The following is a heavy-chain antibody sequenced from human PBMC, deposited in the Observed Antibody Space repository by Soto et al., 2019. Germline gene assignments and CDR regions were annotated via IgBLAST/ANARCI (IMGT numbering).Heavy chain of an antibody. D-gene: IGHD1-26*01. J-gene: IGHJ4*02. CDR3: ARRGSGSYYDY. Sequence: SLRLSCAASGFTFSSYAMSWVRQAPGKELEWVSAISGSGGSTYYADSVKGRFTISRDNSKNTLYLQMNSLRAEDTAVYYCARRGSGSYYDYWGQGTLVTVSS. V-gene: IGHV3-23*01. CDR2: ISGSGGST. CDR1: GFTFSSYA.